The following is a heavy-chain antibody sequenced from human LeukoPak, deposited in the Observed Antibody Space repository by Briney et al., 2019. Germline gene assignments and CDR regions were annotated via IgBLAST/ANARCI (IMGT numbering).Heavy chain of an antibody. CDR1: GFTFSSYS. V-gene: IGHV3-21*01. CDR2: ISGSSSYI. D-gene: IGHD3-9*01. Sequence: PGGSLRLSCAASGFTFSSYSMNWVRQAPGKGLEWVSSISGSSSYIYYADSVKGRFTISRDNAKNSLYLQMNSLRAEDTAVYYCARDSEYDILTGYYIDYWGQGTLVTVSS. CDR3: ARDSEYDILTGYYIDY. J-gene: IGHJ4*02.